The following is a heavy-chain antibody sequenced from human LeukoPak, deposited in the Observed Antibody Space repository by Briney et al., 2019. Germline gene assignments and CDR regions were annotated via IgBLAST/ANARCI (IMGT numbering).Heavy chain of an antibody. CDR3: AGLVGRYSSGLYYYYFDY. CDR2: MYLSGTT. J-gene: IGHJ4*02. D-gene: IGHD3-22*01. Sequence: SGTLSLTCTVSGDSINSLDLWSWVRQPPGKGLEWIGEMYLSGTTHSNPSVKSRVTISIDKSKNQFFLNLSSVAAADTAVYYCAGLVGRYSSGLYYYYFDYWGQGTLVTVSS. CDR1: GDSINSLDL. V-gene: IGHV4-4*02.